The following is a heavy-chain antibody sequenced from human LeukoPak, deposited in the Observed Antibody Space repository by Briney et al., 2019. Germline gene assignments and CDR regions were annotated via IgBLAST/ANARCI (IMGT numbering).Heavy chain of an antibody. D-gene: IGHD5-12*01. Sequence: SETLSLTCAVSGASINDFYWTWIRQPPGKGLEWIGYVYYGGSTNYNPSLKSRVSMSVDTSKNQFSLTLTSVTVADTAFYYCARGGIRGYSAFDDLDFWGLGTHVTVSS. CDR1: GASINDFY. CDR2: VYYGGST. CDR3: ARGGIRGYSAFDDLDF. V-gene: IGHV4-59*01. J-gene: IGHJ4*02.